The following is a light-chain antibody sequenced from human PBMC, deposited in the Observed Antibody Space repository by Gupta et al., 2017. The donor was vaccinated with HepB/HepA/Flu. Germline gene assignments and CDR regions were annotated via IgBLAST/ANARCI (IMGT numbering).Light chain of an antibody. V-gene: IGLV2-23*02. CDR3: YAYAGSSAV. J-gene: IGLJ1*01. CDR2: EVS. Sequence: QSALPQPASVSGSPGQSITISCTGTSSDVGSYNIVSWYPQHPGKAPKLLIYEVSKRPAGVANRFSYSKSGNTAALTISGLQAEDEDDYYCYAYAGSSAVFGTGTKFTVL. CDR1: SSDVGSYNI.